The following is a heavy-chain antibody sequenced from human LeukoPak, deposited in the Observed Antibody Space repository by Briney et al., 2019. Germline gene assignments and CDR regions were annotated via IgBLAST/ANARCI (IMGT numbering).Heavy chain of an antibody. CDR1: GGSISSYY. CDR2: IYYSGST. V-gene: IGHV4-59*08. J-gene: IGHJ4*02. CDR3: ARRSDYYGSGSYSFLFDY. Sequence: SETLSLTCTVSGGSISSYYWSWIRQPPGKGLEWIGYIYYSGSTNYNPSLKSRVTISVDTSKSQFSLKLSSVTAADTAVYYCARRSDYYGSGSYSFLFDYWGQGTLVTVSS. D-gene: IGHD3-10*01.